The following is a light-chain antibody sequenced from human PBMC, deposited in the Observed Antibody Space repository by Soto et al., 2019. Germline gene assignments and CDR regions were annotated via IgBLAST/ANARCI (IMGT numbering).Light chain of an antibody. Sequence: QSALTQPASVSGSPGQSITISCTGTISDVGGYNYVSWYQQHPGKAPKLMIYDVINRPSGVSNRFSGSKSGNTASLTISGIQAEDEADYYCSSYTSRSTRVFGGGTKVTVL. V-gene: IGLV2-14*01. J-gene: IGLJ2*01. CDR2: DVI. CDR1: ISDVGGYNY. CDR3: SSYTSRSTRV.